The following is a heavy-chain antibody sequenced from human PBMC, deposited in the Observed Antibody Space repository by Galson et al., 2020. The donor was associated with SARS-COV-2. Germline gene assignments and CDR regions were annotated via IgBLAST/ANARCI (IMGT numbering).Heavy chain of an antibody. J-gene: IGHJ3*02. V-gene: IGHV3-33*01. D-gene: IGHD5-12*01. CDR2: IWYDGSNK. CDR1: GFTFSSYG. Sequence: GGSLRLSCAASGFTFSSYGMHWVRQAPGKGLEWVAVIWYDGSNKYYADSVKGRFTISRDNSKNTLYLQMNSLRAEDTAVYYCARDRGLGYAFDIWGQGTMVTVSS. CDR3: ARDRGLGYAFDI.